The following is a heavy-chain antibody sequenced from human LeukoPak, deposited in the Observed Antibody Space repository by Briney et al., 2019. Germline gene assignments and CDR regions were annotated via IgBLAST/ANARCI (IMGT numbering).Heavy chain of an antibody. Sequence: GASVKVSCKASGYTFISYDINWVRQATGQGLEWMGWMNPNNGDTGYAQTFQGRVTMTRNTSINTAYMELSSLRSEDTAVYYCARGLGTRILWFGETHQTYWGQGTLVTVSS. V-gene: IGHV1-8*01. CDR3: ARGLGTRILWFGETHQTY. D-gene: IGHD3-10*01. CDR2: MNPNNGDT. CDR1: GYTFISYD. J-gene: IGHJ4*02.